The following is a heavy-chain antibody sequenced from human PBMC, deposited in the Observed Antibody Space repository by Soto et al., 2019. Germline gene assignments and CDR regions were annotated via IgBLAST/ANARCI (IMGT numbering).Heavy chain of an antibody. CDR2: ISPASGGT. CDR3: ARGTTMSKGWFGP. D-gene: IGHD4-4*01. Sequence: QVQLVQSGAEVKKPGTSVKVSCETSGYAFTGYFIHWVRQAPGQGLEWMGWISPASGGTEYAPKFQGRVTLTRDTSLSTAHMQLTSLGSDDKAVSYCARGTTMSKGWFGPWGRGTLVTVSS. J-gene: IGHJ5*02. CDR1: GYAFTGYF. V-gene: IGHV1-2*02.